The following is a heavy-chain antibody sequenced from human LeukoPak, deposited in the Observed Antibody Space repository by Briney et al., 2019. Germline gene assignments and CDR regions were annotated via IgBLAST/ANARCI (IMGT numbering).Heavy chain of an antibody. CDR2: IRYDGSNK. Sequence: PGGSLRLSCAASGFTFSSYGMHWVRQAPGKGLEWVAFIRYDGSNKYYADSVKGRFTISRDNSKNTLYLQMNSLRAEDTAVYYCARSYYGSGRYGPHFDYWGQGTLVTVSS. D-gene: IGHD3-10*01. CDR3: ARSYYGSGRYGPHFDY. CDR1: GFTFSSYG. J-gene: IGHJ4*02. V-gene: IGHV3-30*02.